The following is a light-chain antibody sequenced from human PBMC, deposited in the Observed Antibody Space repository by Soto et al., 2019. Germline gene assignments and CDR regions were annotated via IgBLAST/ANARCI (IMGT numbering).Light chain of an antibody. CDR1: SSDVGGYNF. CDR3: SSYTSSSTVV. V-gene: IGLV2-14*03. Sequence: QSALTQPASVSGSPGQSITISCTGTSSDVGGYNFVSWYQQHPGKAPKLIIYDVSNRPTGVSNGFSGSKSGSTASLTISGLQAEDEADYYCSSYTSSSTVVFGGGTKLTVL. J-gene: IGLJ2*01. CDR2: DVS.